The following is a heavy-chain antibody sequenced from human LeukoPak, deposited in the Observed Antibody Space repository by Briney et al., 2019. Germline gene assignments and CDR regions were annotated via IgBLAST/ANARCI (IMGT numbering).Heavy chain of an antibody. CDR2: SNDSGGT. CDR1: GGTFSGYY. J-gene: IGHJ6*03. D-gene: IGHD1-26*01. V-gene: IGHV4-34*01. Sequence: SETLSLTCAVYGGTFSGYYWSWIRQPPGKRLEWVGESNDSGGTNYNPSLKSRVTISADKSKNQVSLKLTSVTAADTAVYYCARLSVVVGAALEYYYYYMDVWGQGTTVTVSS. CDR3: ARLSVVVGAALEYYYYYMDV.